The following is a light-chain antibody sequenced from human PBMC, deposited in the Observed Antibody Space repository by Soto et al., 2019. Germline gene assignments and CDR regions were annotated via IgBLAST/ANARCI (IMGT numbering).Light chain of an antibody. J-gene: IGKJ5*01. V-gene: IGKV1-5*01. CDR2: DAS. CDR1: QSIRSL. Sequence: DSQMTESPSTLSSSIGDTVTITCRASQSIRSLLAWYQQKPGKAPKVLIYDASSLGSGVPSRFSGSGSGTEFTLTISSLQPDDFATYFCQQYQTYSTFGQGTRLEI. CDR3: QQYQTYST.